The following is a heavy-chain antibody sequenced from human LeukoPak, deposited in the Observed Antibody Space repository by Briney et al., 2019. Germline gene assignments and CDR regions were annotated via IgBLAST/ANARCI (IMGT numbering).Heavy chain of an antibody. D-gene: IGHD5-18*01. Sequence: GESLKISCKISGYRFTSYWIGWVRQMPWKSLEWMGISYPGDSYTRYIPSFPHHVTISPDNSISPAYLQWSSLKASDTAMYYCARHRNTAMVTPYNWFDPWGQGTLLTVSS. CDR3: ARHRNTAMVTPYNWFDP. CDR2: SYPGDSYT. J-gene: IGHJ5*02. CDR1: GYRFTSYW. V-gene: IGHV5-51*01.